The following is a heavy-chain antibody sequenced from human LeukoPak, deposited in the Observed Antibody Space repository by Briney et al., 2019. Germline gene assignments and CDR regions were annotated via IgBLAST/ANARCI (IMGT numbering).Heavy chain of an antibody. CDR1: GGSISRYY. CDR2: IYYTGST. Sequence: PSETLSLTCTVSGGSISRYYWSWIRQPPGKGLEWIGYIYYTGSTNYNPSLKSRVTISVDTSKNQFSLKLSSVTAADTAVYYCARARYCSGGSCYFDYWGQGTLVTVSS. D-gene: IGHD2-15*01. J-gene: IGHJ4*02. CDR3: ARARYCSGGSCYFDY. V-gene: IGHV4-59*08.